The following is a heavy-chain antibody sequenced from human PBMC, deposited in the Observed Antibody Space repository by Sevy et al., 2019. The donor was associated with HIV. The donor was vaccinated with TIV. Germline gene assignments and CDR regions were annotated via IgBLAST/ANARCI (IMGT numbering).Heavy chain of an antibody. V-gene: IGHV4-61*02. CDR1: GDSISSGNHW. CDR2: VYSSGRT. Sequence: SENLSLTCTVSGDSISSGNHWWSWIRQPAGKGLEWIGRVYSSGRTLYNSSLKSRVTMSVDTSKNQFSLMVSSLIAADTAIYYCARDGVRRDYYHGMDVWGQGTTVTVSS. CDR3: ARDGVRRDYYHGMDV. D-gene: IGHD3-10*01. J-gene: IGHJ6*02.